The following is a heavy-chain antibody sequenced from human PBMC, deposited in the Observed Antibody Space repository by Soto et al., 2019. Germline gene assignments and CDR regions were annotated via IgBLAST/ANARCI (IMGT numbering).Heavy chain of an antibody. CDR1: GSSTSSSNW. D-gene: IGHD2-2*01. CDR3: ARGDYAKAFDI. J-gene: IGHJ3*02. V-gene: IGHV4-28*03. CDR2: TYSSGSA. Sequence: QVQLQESGPGLVKPSDTLSLICAVSGSSTSSSNWWGWIRQPPRKGLEWIGNTYSSGSAYYNPSLKSRVTMLVDTSKNQSALKLTSVTAVDTAVYYCARGDYAKAFDIWGQGTTGTVSS.